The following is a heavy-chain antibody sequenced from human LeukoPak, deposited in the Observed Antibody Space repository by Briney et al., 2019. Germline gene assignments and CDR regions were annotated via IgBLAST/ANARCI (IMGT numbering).Heavy chain of an antibody. CDR3: ARRAGAYSHPYDY. CDR1: GFTFSSYE. V-gene: IGHV3-53*01. D-gene: IGHD4/OR15-4a*01. Sequence: GGSLRLSCAASGFTFSSYEMNWVRQAPGKGLEWVSFIFSSTHYSDSVKGRFTISRDNSKNTLYLQMNSLRAEDTAVYYCARRAGAYSHPYDYWGQGTLVTVSS. J-gene: IGHJ4*02. CDR2: IFSST.